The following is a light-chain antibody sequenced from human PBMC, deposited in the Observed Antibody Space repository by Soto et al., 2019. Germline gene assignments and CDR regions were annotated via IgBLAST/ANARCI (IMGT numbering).Light chain of an antibody. CDR2: DAS. J-gene: IGKJ2*01. CDR3: QQYKSFSMYT. V-gene: IGKV1-5*01. CDR1: QSISTW. Sequence: DIQMTQSPSTLSASVGDRVTITCRASQSISTWLAWHQQKPGKAPKLLIYDASSLESGVPSRFSGSGSGTVVTLTITSLQPDDSATYYCQQYKSFSMYTFGQGTKLEIK.